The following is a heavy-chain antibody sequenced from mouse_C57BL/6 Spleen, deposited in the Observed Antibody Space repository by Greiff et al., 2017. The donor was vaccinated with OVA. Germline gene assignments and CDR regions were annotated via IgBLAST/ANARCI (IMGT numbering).Heavy chain of an antibody. J-gene: IGHJ2*01. D-gene: IGHD1-1*01. CDR1: GYTFTSYD. CDR2: IDPRDGST. Sequence: QVQLQQSGPELVKPGASVKLSCTASGYTFTSYDINWVKQGPGQGLDWIGWIDPRDGSTKDNEKFQGQATLTVDTSSSTAYMELHSLTSEDSAVYFCARWGYYYGSSYKYFDYWGQGTTLTVSS. V-gene: IGHV1-85*01. CDR3: ARWGYYYGSSYKYFDY.